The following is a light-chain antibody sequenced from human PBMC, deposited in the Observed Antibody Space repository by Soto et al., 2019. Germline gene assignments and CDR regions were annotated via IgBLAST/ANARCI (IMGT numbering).Light chain of an antibody. Sequence: AIQLTQSPSSLSASVGDRVTITCRASQVISSAFAWYQQRPGEPPKLLIFDASTLERGVPSRFSGSGSGTDFTLTINSLQPEDCATYYCQQLDREPPGFGGGTKVEI. CDR3: QQLDREPPG. V-gene: IGKV1-13*02. J-gene: IGKJ4*02. CDR2: DAS. CDR1: QVISSA.